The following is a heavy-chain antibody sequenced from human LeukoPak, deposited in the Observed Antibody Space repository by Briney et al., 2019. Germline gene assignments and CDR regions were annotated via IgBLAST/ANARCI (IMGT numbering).Heavy chain of an antibody. D-gene: IGHD3-10*01. V-gene: IGHV3-23*01. CDR3: ARDRAGSKPWVEFHP. Sequence: GRSQSPVQAAAGSTSSASCTSWVRQHPGEGRECVLSLIGSDGGTHYADSVKGRFTISRDTSKNTVYLEMRNLRPEDTAVYFCARDRAGSKPWVEFHPWGQGTLVTVSS. CDR2: LIGSDGGT. CDR1: GSTSSASC. J-gene: IGHJ5*02.